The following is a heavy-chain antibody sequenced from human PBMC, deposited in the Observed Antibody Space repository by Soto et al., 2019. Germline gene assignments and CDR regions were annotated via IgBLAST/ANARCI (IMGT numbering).Heavy chain of an antibody. J-gene: IGHJ4*02. V-gene: IGHV3-30*18. D-gene: IGHD1-26*01. CDR2: MSSDGSKI. Sequence: QVQLVESGGGAVQPGASLRLSCVASGFDFTYYAMHWVRQAPGKGLESVAVMSSDGSKIHHTDSVKGRFTISRDNPKNTLYLQMNSLRKEDTAVYFCAKDEGVGGTLGLFDYWGQGTLVSVSS. CDR1: GFDFTYYA. CDR3: AKDEGVGGTLGLFDY.